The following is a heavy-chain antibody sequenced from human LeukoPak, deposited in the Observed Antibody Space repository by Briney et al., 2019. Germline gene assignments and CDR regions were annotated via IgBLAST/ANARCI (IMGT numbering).Heavy chain of an antibody. CDR3: ARIIAAAGTIGY. V-gene: IGHV4-30-4*01. CDR1: GGSISSGDYY. J-gene: IGHJ4*02. Sequence: PSETLSLTCTVSGGSISSGDYYWSWIRQPPGKGLEWIGYIYYSGSTYYNPSLKSRVTISVDTSKNQFSLKLSSVTAADTAVYYCARIIAAAGTIGYWGQGTLVTVSS. D-gene: IGHD6-13*01. CDR2: IYYSGST.